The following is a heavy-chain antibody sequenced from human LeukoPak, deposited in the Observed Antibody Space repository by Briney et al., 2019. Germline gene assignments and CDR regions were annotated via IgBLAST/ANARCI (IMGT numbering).Heavy chain of an antibody. CDR1: GGSFSGYY. Sequence: PSETLSLTCAVYGGSFSGYYWSWIRQPPGKGLEWIGEINHSGSTNYNSSLKSRVTMSVDTSKNQFSVKLNSVIAADTAMYYCARGVYLGNGYYFDYWGQGTLVTVSS. D-gene: IGHD2-8*01. V-gene: IGHV4-34*01. CDR2: INHSGST. CDR3: ARGVYLGNGYYFDY. J-gene: IGHJ4*02.